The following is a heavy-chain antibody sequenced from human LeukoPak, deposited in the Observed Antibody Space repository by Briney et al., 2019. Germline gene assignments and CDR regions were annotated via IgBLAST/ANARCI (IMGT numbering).Heavy chain of an antibody. D-gene: IGHD6-13*01. CDR3: ARVWYSSSWIIDY. J-gene: IGHJ4*02. CDR1: GYTFTGYY. Sequence: ASVKVSCKASGYTFTGYYMHWVRQAPGQGLEWMGWINPNSGGTNYAQKFQGRVTMTRDTSISTAYMELSRLRSDDTAVYYCARVWYSSSWIIDYWGQGTLVTVSS. V-gene: IGHV1-2*02. CDR2: INPNSGGT.